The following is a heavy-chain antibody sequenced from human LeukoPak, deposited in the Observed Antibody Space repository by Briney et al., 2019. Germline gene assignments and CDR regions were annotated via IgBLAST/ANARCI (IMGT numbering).Heavy chain of an antibody. CDR1: GGSFSGYY. CDR3: AREVDYDSSGYHFDY. CDR2: INHSGST. V-gene: IGHV4-34*01. D-gene: IGHD3-22*01. J-gene: IGHJ4*02. Sequence: TSETLSLTCAVYGGSFSGYYWSWIRQPPGKGLEWIGEINHSGSTNYSPSLKGRVTISVDTSKNQFSLKLSSVTAADTAVYYCAREVDYDSSGYHFDYWGQGTLVTVSS.